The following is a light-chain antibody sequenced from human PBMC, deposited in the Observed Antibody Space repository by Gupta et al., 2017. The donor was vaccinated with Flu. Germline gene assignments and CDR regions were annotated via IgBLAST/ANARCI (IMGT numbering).Light chain of an antibody. CDR1: QDISTF. CDR3: QHYYSSPFT. V-gene: IGKV1-16*01. CDR2: AAS. J-gene: IGKJ3*01. Sequence: DIQKTQSPSSLSTSVVYRGASTCRSSQDISTFFVWFQQQPRKAPQSLIYAASSVQDGVPSRFSGSGSRTHFTLTISALQPDVFATYCRQHYYSSPFTFGPGTRVGI.